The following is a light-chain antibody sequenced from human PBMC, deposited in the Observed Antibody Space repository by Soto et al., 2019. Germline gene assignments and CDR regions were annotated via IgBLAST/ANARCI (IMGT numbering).Light chain of an antibody. J-gene: IGLJ3*02. CDR1: SSDVGYFNL. CDR3: CSYSRSNTWV. CDR2: EAS. Sequence: QSALTQPASVSGSPGQSISIFCTGTSSDVGYFNLVSWYQHHPNKAPKLMIYEASQRPSGISDRFSGSKSGNTASLTISGLQAEDEAEYFCCSYSRSNTWVFGGGTKLTVL. V-gene: IGLV2-23*01.